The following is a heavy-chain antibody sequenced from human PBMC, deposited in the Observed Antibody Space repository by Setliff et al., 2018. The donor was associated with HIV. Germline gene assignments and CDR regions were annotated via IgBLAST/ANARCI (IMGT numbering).Heavy chain of an antibody. CDR2: IHYSGST. CDR1: GGSISGGVHY. D-gene: IGHD3-22*01. Sequence: AETLSLTCTVSGGSISGGVHYRSWIRQHPGKGLEWIGYIHYSGSTNYHAPHKRRLTMSIDTSKSQFSLTLSSVTAADTAVYYCARLRHYYDRFWGLWRENYFDSWGRGTLVTVSS. CDR3: ARLRHYYDRFWGLWRENYFDS. J-gene: IGHJ4*01. V-gene: IGHV4-61*08.